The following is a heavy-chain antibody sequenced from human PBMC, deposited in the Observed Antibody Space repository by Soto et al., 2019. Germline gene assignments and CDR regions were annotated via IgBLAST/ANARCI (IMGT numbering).Heavy chain of an antibody. Sequence: GASVKVSCKASGYTLTRYAMHWVRQAPGQRLEWMGWINAGNGETKYSPKFRGRLTITSDTSASTADMELSSLTSEDTAVYYCARGGSGSYYDRFDFWGLGTLVTVSS. J-gene: IGHJ4*02. CDR1: GYTLTRYA. V-gene: IGHV1-3*01. CDR2: INAGNGET. D-gene: IGHD3-10*01. CDR3: ARGGSGSYYDRFDF.